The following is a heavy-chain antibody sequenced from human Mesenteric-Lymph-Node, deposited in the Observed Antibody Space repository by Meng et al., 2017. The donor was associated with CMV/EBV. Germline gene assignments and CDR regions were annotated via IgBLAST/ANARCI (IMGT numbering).Heavy chain of an antibody. CDR3: ARDQEYQLLTSFYYYYGMDV. Sequence: GGSLRLSCAAPGFTFSSYWMSWVRQAPGKGLEWVAVISYDGSNKYYADSVKGRFTISRDNSKNTLYLQMNSLRAEDTAVYYCARDQEYQLLTSFYYYYGMDVWGQGTTVTVSS. J-gene: IGHJ6*02. CDR1: GFTFSSYW. V-gene: IGHV3-30*03. CDR2: ISYDGSNK. D-gene: IGHD2-2*01.